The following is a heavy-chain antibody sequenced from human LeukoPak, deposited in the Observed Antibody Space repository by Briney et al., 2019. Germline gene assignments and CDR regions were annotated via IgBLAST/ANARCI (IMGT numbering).Heavy chain of an antibody. CDR2: INPNSGGT. CDR1: GYTFTGYY. J-gene: IGHJ6*04. CDR3: ARGRIVVLPAANDMDV. V-gene: IGHV1-2*06. Sequence: ASVKVSCKASGYTFTGYYMHWVRQAPGQGLEWMGRINPNSGGTNYAQKFQGRVTMTRDTSISTAYMELSRLRSDDTAVYYCARGRIVVLPAANDMDVWGKGTTVTVSS. D-gene: IGHD2-2*01.